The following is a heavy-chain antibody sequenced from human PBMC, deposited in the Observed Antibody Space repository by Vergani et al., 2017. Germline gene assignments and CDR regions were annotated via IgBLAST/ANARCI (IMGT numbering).Heavy chain of an antibody. V-gene: IGHV1-69*13. CDR3: AGRGDGDNFGTDPGEYFQH. D-gene: IGHD5-24*01. Sequence: QVQLVQSGAEVKKPGSSVKVSCKASGGTFSSYAISWVRQAPGQGLEWMGRIIPIFGTANYAQKFQGRVTITADESTSTAYMELSSLRSEDTAVYYCAGRGDGDNFGTDPGEYFQHWGQGTLVTVSS. CDR1: GGTFSSYA. CDR2: IIPIFGTA. J-gene: IGHJ1*01.